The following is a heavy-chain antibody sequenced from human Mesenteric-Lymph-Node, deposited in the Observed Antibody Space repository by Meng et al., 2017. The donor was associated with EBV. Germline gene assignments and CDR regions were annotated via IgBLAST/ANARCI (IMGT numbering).Heavy chain of an antibody. D-gene: IGHD3-22*01. CDR3: ARVTGKIYYDGSGYPEAFDY. CDR1: GDPISSTDYY. J-gene: IGHJ4*02. Sequence: QGKTQGPGPGLVKPSQTLSLTCTVSGDPISSTDYYWSWVRQPPGKGLEWIGYIYYSGSRYYNPSLKSRVTISVDTSKNQFSLKLSSVTAADTAVYYCARVTGKIYYDGSGYPEAFDYWGQGTLVTVSS. V-gene: IGHV4-30-4*01. CDR2: IYYSGSR.